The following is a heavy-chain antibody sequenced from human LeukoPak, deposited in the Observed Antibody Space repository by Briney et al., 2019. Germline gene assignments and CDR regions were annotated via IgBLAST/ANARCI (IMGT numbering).Heavy chain of an antibody. J-gene: IGHJ3*02. CDR2: VSGTSNYI. CDR3: ARPRTVVATIEVLIGDAFDI. CDR1: GFTLSPYT. V-gene: IGHV3-21*01. Sequence: PGGSLRLSCTASGFTLSPYTMNWVRQAPGKGLEWVSSVSGTSNYIYYADSVKGRFTISRDNAKNSLYLQMNSLRAEDTAVYYCARPRTVVATIEVLIGDAFDIWGQGTMVTVSS. D-gene: IGHD5-12*01.